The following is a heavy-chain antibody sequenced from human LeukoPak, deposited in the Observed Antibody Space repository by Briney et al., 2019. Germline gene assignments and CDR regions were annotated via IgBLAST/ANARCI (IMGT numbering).Heavy chain of an antibody. CDR3: ARLASGSYGPLTPFDY. J-gene: IGHJ4*02. Sequence: SEPLSLTRTVSGGSISSYFWSWIRQPPGKGLEWIGYIYYSGSTNYNPSLKSRVTISVDTSKNQFSLRLSSVTAADTAVYYSARLASGSYGPLTPFDYWGQGTLVTVSS. CDR1: GGSISSYF. V-gene: IGHV4-59*08. D-gene: IGHD1-26*01. CDR2: IYYSGST.